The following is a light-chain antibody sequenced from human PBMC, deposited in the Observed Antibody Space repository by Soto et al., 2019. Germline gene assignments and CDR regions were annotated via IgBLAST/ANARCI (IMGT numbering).Light chain of an antibody. J-gene: IGKJ3*01. CDR3: QKYSSVPV. Sequence: DIQMTQSPTSLSASVGDRVTITCRASQGIRNFVAWYQQKPGKATKLLIYAASTLQSGVPTRFRGSGSGTDFPLTIISLQPEDVATCTCQKYSSVPVFGPGTKVEIK. CDR1: QGIRNF. V-gene: IGKV1-27*01. CDR2: AAS.